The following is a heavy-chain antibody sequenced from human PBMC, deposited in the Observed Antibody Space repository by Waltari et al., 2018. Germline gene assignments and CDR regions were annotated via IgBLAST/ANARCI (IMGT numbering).Heavy chain of an antibody. CDR1: GFTFSNFW. V-gene: IGHV3-74*01. J-gene: IGHJ6*02. CDR2: IKRDGTRA. CDR3: ANHLPCGYGMDV. D-gene: IGHD2-21*01. Sequence: EVQLVESGGGFVQLGGSLRLSCAASGFTFSNFWMHWVRQAPGKGLMWVSRIKRDGTRATCADSVRARLTISRDNTKNTLYLQMGSLRVGDTAAYYCANHLPCGYGMDVWGQGDTVTVSS.